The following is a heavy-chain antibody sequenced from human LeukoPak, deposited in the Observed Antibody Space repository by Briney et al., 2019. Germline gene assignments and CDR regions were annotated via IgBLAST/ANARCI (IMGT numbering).Heavy chain of an antibody. CDR2: ISSSSSTI. J-gene: IGHJ4*02. CDR1: GFTFSSYS. CDR3: AGGYSGYDTGFDY. Sequence: GGSLRLSCAASGFTFSSYSMNWVRQAPGKGLEWVSYISSSSSTIYYADSVKGRFTISRDNAKNSLYLQMNSLRAEDTAVYYCAGGYSGYDTGFDYWGQGTLVTVSS. V-gene: IGHV3-48*01. D-gene: IGHD5-12*01.